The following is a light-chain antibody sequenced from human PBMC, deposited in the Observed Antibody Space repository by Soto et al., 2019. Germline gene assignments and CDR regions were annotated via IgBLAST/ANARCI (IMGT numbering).Light chain of an antibody. CDR2: SNN. V-gene: IGLV1-44*01. CDR3: AAWDDSLNGYV. Sequence: QSVLTQPHSASGTPVQRVTISCSGSSSNIGSNTVNWYQQLPGTAPKLLIYSNNQRPSGVPDRFSGSKSGTSASLAISGLQSEDEADYYCAAWDDSLNGYVFGTGTKVTVL. J-gene: IGLJ1*01. CDR1: SSNIGSNT.